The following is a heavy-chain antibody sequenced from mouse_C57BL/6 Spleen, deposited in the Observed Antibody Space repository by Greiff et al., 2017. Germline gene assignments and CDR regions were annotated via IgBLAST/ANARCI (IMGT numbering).Heavy chain of an antibody. CDR3: AGRYGGFAY. CDR2: IYPSDSET. CDR1: GYTFTSYW. J-gene: IGHJ3*01. Sequence: QVQLQQPGAELVRPGSSVKLSCKASGYTFTSYWMDWVKQRPGQGLEWIGNIYPSDSETHYNQKFKDKATLTVDNSSSTAYMQLSSLAAEDSAVYYCAGRYGGFAYWGQGTLVTVSA. V-gene: IGHV1-61*01. D-gene: IGHD2-12*01.